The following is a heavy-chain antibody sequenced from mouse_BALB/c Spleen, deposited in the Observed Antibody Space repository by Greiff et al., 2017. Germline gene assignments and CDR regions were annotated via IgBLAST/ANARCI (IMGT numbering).Heavy chain of an antibody. CDR1: GFTFTDYY. J-gene: IGHJ1*01. CDR2: IRNKANGYTT. CDR3: GRDKGYIDV. Sequence: EVQLVESGGGLVQPGGSLRLSCATSGFTFTDYYMSWVRQPPGKALEWLGFIRNKANGYTTEYSASVKGRFTIARDNSQSILYLQMNTLRAEDSATYYCGRDKGYIDVWGAGTTVTVSS. V-gene: IGHV7-3*02.